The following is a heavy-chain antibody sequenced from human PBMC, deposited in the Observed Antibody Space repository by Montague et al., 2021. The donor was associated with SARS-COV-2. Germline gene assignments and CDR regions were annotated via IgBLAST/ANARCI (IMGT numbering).Heavy chain of an antibody. J-gene: IGHJ2*01. CDR3: AREFRIELWQTNGYFGL. D-gene: IGHD3-16*01. Sequence: SETLSLTCSVSGGSISGHYWSWIRQPPGKGLEWIGNFDHSGDTNYNPSLKSRATISVDTSKNQFALRLHSVTAADTAVYYCAREFRIELWQTNGYFGLWGRSTLVTVSS. CDR1: GGSISGHY. CDR2: FDHSGDT. V-gene: IGHV4-59*11.